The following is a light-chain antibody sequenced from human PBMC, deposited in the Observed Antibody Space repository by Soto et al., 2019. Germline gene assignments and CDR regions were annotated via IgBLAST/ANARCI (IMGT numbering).Light chain of an antibody. CDR3: QQRSNWLIT. V-gene: IGKV3-11*01. CDR2: DAS. J-gene: IGKJ5*01. Sequence: EIVLTHSPATLSLSPGERATLSCRAGQSVSSYLAWYQQKPGQAPRLLIYDASNRATGIPARFSGSGSGTDFTLTISSLEPEDFAVYYCQQRSNWLITFGQGTRLEIK. CDR1: QSVSSY.